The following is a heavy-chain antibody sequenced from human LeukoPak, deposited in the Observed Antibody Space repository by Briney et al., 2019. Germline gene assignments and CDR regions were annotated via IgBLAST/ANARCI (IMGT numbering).Heavy chain of an antibody. V-gene: IGHV3-30-3*01. J-gene: IGHJ6*02. CDR1: GFTFSNYA. CDR2: ISYDGSNK. CDR3: IRGAASGSYYGFDV. Sequence: GGSLRLSCAASGFTFSNYAMHWVRQAPGKGLEWVAGISYDGSNKYYADSVKGRFTISRDNSKNTLYLQMNSLRTEDTAVYYCIRGAASGSYYGFDVWGQGATVTVPS. D-gene: IGHD1-26*01.